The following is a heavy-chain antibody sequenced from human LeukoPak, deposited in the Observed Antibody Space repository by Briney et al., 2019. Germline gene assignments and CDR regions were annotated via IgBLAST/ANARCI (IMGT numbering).Heavy chain of an antibody. Sequence: GGSLRLSCAASGFTFDDYAMHWFRQAPGKGLEWVSGISWNSGSIGYADSVKGRFTISRDNAKNSLYLQMSSLRAEDTALYYCAKDSSDYYDSSGSLDYWGQGTLVTVSS. CDR1: GFTFDDYA. D-gene: IGHD3-22*01. J-gene: IGHJ4*02. CDR2: ISWNSGSI. V-gene: IGHV3-9*01. CDR3: AKDSSDYYDSSGSLDY.